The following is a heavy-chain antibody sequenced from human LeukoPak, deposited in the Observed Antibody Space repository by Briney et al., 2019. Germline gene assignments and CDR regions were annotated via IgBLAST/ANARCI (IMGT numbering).Heavy chain of an antibody. CDR1: GYTFTGYY. CDR2: INPNSGGT. Sequence: RASVKVSCKASGYTFTGYYMHWVRQAPGQGLEWMGWINPNSGGTNYAQKFQGRVTMTRDTSISTAYMELSSLRSEDTAVYYCSIVVVPAAISYYYYYMDVWGKGTTVTVSS. V-gene: IGHV1-2*02. D-gene: IGHD2-2*02. J-gene: IGHJ6*03. CDR3: SIVVVPAAISYYYYYMDV.